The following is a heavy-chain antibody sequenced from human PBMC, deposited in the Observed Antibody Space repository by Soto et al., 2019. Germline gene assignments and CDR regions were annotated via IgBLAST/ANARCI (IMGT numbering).Heavy chain of an antibody. CDR3: VRRNHLSDY. Sequence: QLQLQESGPGLVKPSETLSLTCNVSDGSMSSTGYFWAWIRQPPGKGLELIGTIYLRGTSYYNPSLQSRLTISVDTSENRFSLKLTSVTAADTAVYYGVRRNHLSDYWGQGTRVTVSS. CDR2: IYLRGTS. D-gene: IGHD1-1*01. CDR1: DGSMSSTGYF. V-gene: IGHV4-39*01. J-gene: IGHJ4*02.